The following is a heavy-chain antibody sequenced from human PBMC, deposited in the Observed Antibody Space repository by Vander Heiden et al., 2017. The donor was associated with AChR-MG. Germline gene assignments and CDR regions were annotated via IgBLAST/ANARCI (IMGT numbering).Heavy chain of an antibody. CDR2: IYPGDSDT. CDR1: GYSFTSYW. J-gene: IGHJ4*02. D-gene: IGHD6-13*01. CDR3: ARLNRAAGIGTNRGRGQL. Sequence: EVQLVQSGAEVKKPGASLKISCKGSGYSFTSYWIGWVRQMPGKGLEWMGIIYPGDSDTRYSPSFQGQVTISADKSISTAYLQWSSLKASDTAMYYCARLNRAAGIGTNRGRGQLWGQGTLVTVSS. V-gene: IGHV5-51*01.